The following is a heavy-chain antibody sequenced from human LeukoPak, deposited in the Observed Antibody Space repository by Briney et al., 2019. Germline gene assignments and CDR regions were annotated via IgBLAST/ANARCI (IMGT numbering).Heavy chain of an antibody. J-gene: IGHJ4*02. D-gene: IGHD6-19*01. Sequence: GGSLRLSCAASGFTFSSYNMNWVRQAPGKGLEWVAYITAGSDILFYADSVKGRFTISRDNAKNSLFLQMNGLRAEDAALYYCARTVDGITNFDDCGQGTLVTVSS. CDR1: GFTFSSYN. CDR2: ITAGSDIL. CDR3: ARTVDGITNFDD. V-gene: IGHV3-48*01.